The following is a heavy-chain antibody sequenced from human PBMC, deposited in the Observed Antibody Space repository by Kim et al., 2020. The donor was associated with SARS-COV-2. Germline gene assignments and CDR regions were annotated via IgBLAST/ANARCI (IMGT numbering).Heavy chain of an antibody. J-gene: IGHJ6*03. CDR1: GFTFSSYS. Sequence: GGSLRLSCAAYGFTFSSYSMNWVRQAPGKGLEWVSSISSSSSYIYYADSVKGRFTISRDNAKNSLYLQMNSLRAEDTAVYYCASKGYCTGGVCHDTYYYYYYMDDWSKGTTVTVSS. V-gene: IGHV3-21*01. CDR3: ASKGYCTGGVCHDTYYYYYYMDD. CDR2: ISSSSSYI. D-gene: IGHD2-8*02.